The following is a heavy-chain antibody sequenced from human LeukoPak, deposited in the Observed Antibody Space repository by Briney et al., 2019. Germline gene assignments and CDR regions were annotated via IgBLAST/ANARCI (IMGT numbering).Heavy chain of an antibody. J-gene: IGHJ4*02. CDR3: AREGYYGSGSPPSLYFDY. D-gene: IGHD3-10*01. V-gene: IGHV3-30-3*01. CDR1: GFTLRTYV. Sequence: PGGSLRLSCAASGFTLRTYVIPGVPRAPGKGRGWVAVTSSDLNVKLYADSVKGRFTISRDNSRSTLYLQMNSLRPEDTAIYYCAREGYYGSGSPPSLYFDYWGQGTLVTVSS. CDR2: TSSDLNVK.